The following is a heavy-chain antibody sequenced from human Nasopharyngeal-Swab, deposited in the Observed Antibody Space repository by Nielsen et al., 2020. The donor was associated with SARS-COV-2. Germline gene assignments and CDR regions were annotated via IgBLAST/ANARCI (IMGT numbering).Heavy chain of an antibody. J-gene: IGHJ4*02. V-gene: IGHV3-74*01. CDR1: GFTFSSYW. CDR3: ARALYSSGWYLDY. D-gene: IGHD6-19*01. CDR2: INSDGSST. Sequence: GGSLSLSCAASGFTFSSYWMHWVRQAPGKGLVWVSRINSDGSSTSYADSVKGRFTISRDNAKNTLYLQMNSLRAEDTAVYYCARALYSSGWYLDYWGQGTLVTVSS.